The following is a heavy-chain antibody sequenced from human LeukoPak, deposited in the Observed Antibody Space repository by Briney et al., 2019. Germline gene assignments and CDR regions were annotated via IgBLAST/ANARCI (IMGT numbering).Heavy chain of an antibody. Sequence: GGSLRLSCAASGFTFSNFAMHWVRQAPGKGLEWVALISYDGSNKYYADSVKGRFTISRDNSKNTLYLQMNSLRADDTAVYYCARDQSDFWSIGYYYMDVWGKGTTVTVSS. CDR3: ARDQSDFWSIGYYYMDV. J-gene: IGHJ6*03. V-gene: IGHV3-30-3*01. CDR1: GFTFSNFA. D-gene: IGHD3-3*01. CDR2: ISYDGSNK.